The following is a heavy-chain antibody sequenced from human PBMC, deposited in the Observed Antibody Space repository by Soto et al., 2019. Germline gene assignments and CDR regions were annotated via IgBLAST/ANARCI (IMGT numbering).Heavy chain of an antibody. V-gene: IGHV3-66*01. CDR1: GITVSNNY. D-gene: IGHD1-1*01. CDR2: IYSGGRT. Sequence: EVQLVESGGGLVQPGGSLRLSCAVSGITVSNNYMIWVRQAPEKGPEWVSLIYSGGRTDYADSVKGRFITSRDSSKNTLYLQMSSLRAEDTAVYYCARVFSEASTYKSNWYFDLWGRGTLVTVSS. CDR3: ARVFSEASTYKSNWYFDL. J-gene: IGHJ2*01.